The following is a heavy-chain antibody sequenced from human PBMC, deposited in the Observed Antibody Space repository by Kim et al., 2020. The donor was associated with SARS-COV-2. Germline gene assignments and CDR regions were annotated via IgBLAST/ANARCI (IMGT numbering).Heavy chain of an antibody. V-gene: IGHV4-39*01. J-gene: IGHJ4*02. CDR3: ARHPPTYYYDSSGYPDY. Sequence: LKSRVTMSVDTSKNQFSLKLSSVTAADTAVYYCARHPPTYYYDSSGYPDYWGQGTLVTVSS. D-gene: IGHD3-22*01.